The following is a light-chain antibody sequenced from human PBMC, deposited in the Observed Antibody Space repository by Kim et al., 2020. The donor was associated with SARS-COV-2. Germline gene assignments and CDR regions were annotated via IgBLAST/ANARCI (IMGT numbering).Light chain of an antibody. V-gene: IGLV3-1*01. J-gene: IGLJ2*01. CDR1: KMGDKY. CDR2: QYR. CDR3: QAWDSSSAV. Sequence: LAPGQTAAITCSGNKMGDKYAYWYQQRPGQSPILVIYQYRKPPSGIPVRFSGSNSGNTVTLRISRTQAMDEADYYCQAWDSSSAVFGGGTQLTVL.